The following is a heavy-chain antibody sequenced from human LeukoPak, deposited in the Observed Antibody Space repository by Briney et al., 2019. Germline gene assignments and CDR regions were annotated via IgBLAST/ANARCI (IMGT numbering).Heavy chain of an antibody. Sequence: GGSLRLSCAASGFTFDDYAMHWVRQAPGKGLVWVSRINTDGSSTSYADSVKGRFTISRDNAKNTLYLQMNSLRAEDTAVYYCARDKVGSYFGAGYWGQGTLVTVSS. CDR3: ARDKVGSYFGAGY. J-gene: IGHJ4*02. CDR1: GFTFDDYA. V-gene: IGHV3-74*01. CDR2: INTDGSST. D-gene: IGHD1-26*01.